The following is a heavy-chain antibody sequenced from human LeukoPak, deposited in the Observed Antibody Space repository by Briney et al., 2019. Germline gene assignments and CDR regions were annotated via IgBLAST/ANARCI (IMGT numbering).Heavy chain of an antibody. D-gene: IGHD2-2*02. CDR3: ANYCSSSSCHTRRAFDI. J-gene: IGHJ3*02. Sequence: PSQTLSLTCTVSGGSISSGGYSWSWIRQPPGKGLEWIGYIYHSGSTYYNPSLKSRVAISVDTSKNQFSLKLSSVTAADTAVYYCANYCSSSSCHTRRAFDIWGQGTMVTVSS. V-gene: IGHV4-30-2*03. CDR2: IYHSGST. CDR1: GGSISSGGYS.